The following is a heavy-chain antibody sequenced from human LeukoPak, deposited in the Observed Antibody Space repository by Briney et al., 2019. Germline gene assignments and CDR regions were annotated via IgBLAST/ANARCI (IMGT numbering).Heavy chain of an antibody. V-gene: IGHV4-59*10. CDR2: ISTSGST. J-gene: IGHJ4*02. CDR3: AMGGGLGIVDY. D-gene: IGHD7-27*01. Sequence: SETLSLTCAVYGGSFSGYYWRWIRQPAGKGLEWIGRISTSGSTDYNPSLKSRVTISVDMPKNQFSLKLSSVTAADTAVYYCAMGGGLGIVDYWGQGTLVTVSS. CDR1: GGSFSGYY.